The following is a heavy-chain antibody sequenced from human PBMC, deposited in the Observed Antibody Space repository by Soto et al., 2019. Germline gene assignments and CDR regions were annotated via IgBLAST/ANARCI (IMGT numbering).Heavy chain of an antibody. CDR2: IYSGGST. Sequence: QPGGSLRLSCAASGFTVSSNYMSWVRQAPGKGLEWVSVIYSGGSTYYADSVKGRFTISRDNSKNTLYLQMNSLRAEDTAVYYCAKDRGYSSGWYLGYDAFDIWGQGTMVTVSS. CDR3: AKDRGYSSGWYLGYDAFDI. J-gene: IGHJ3*02. D-gene: IGHD6-19*01. V-gene: IGHV3-53*01. CDR1: GFTVSSNY.